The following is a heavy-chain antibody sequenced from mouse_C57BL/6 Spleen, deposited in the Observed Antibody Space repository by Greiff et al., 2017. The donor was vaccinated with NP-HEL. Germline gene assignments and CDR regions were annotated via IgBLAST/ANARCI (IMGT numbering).Heavy chain of an antibody. Sequence: EVKLMESEGGLVQPGSSMKLSCTASGFTFSDYYMAWVRQVPEKGLEWVANINYDGSSTYYLDSLKSRFIISRDNAKNILYLQMSSLKSEDTATYYCARDLYDYGLDYWGQGTTLTVSS. D-gene: IGHD2-4*01. V-gene: IGHV5-16*01. J-gene: IGHJ2*01. CDR2: INYDGSST. CDR3: ARDLYDYGLDY. CDR1: GFTFSDYY.